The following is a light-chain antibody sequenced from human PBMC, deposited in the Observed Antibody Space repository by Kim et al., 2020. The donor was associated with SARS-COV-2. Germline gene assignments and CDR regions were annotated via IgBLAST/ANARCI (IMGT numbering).Light chain of an antibody. CDR1: QSISSN. V-gene: IGKV3-15*01. CDR2: GAS. CDR3: LQYKNWPPYT. J-gene: IGKJ2*01. Sequence: GSPGERATLSCRASQSISSNLAWYQQKPGQTPRLLIYGASTRATGIPARFSGSGSGTEFALTISSLQSEDFAVYYCLQYKNWPPYTFGQGTKLEI.